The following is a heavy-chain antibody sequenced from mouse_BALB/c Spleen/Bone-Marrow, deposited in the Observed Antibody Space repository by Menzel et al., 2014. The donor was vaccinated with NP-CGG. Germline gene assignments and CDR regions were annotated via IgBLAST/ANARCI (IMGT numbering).Heavy chain of an antibody. Sequence: VQLQESGAELVKPGASVKLSCKASGYTFTSYYMYWVKQRPGQGLEWIGEINPSNGGTNFNEKFEGKATLTVDKSSSTAYMQLSSQTSEDSAVYYCTREGDSPFAYWGQGTLVTVSA. D-gene: IGHD2-13*01. CDR1: GYTFTSYY. CDR2: INPSNGGT. CDR3: TREGDSPFAY. J-gene: IGHJ3*01. V-gene: IGHV1S81*02.